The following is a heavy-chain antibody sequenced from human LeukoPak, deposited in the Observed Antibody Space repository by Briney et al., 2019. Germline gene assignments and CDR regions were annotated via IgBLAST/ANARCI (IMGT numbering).Heavy chain of an antibody. CDR1: GYTFTSYG. J-gene: IGHJ4*02. D-gene: IGHD3-3*01. Sequence: ASVKVSCKASGYTFTSYGISWVRQAPGQGLEWMGWISAYNGNTNYAQKLQGRVTMTTDTSTSTAYMELRSLRSDDTAVYYCARDCPRIDISLEWDYWGQGTLVTVS. V-gene: IGHV1-18*01. CDR2: ISAYNGNT. CDR3: ARDCPRIDISLEWDY.